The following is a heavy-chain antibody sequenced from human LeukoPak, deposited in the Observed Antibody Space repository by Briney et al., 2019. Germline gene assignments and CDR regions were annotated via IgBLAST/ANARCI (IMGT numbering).Heavy chain of an antibody. J-gene: IGHJ5*02. CDR1: RYIFSNHG. Sequence: ASVKVSCKASRYIFSNHGISWARPAPGHGLERIGWISDHNGTPNYAQTFEGRVTMTTDISTSTAYMALTSLTFYDAPVYYCARDAVLGAPYTDLWGQGTLVSVSS. CDR2: ISDHNGTP. D-gene: IGHD3-3*02. CDR3: ARDAVLGAPYTDL. V-gene: IGHV1-18*01.